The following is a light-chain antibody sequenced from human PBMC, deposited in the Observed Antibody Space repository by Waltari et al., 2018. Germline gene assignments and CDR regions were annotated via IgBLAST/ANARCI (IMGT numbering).Light chain of an antibody. CDR2: DVN. V-gene: IGLV2-14*01. CDR1: SSDVGYYNY. J-gene: IGLJ2*01. CDR3: SSYTNYATVI. Sequence: QSALTQPASVSGSPGQSITISCTGTSSDVGYYNYVSWYQQHPGKAPKLMISDVNKRPSGVSNRFSGSKSGNTASLTISGLQAEDEADYYCSSYTNYATVIFGGGTK.